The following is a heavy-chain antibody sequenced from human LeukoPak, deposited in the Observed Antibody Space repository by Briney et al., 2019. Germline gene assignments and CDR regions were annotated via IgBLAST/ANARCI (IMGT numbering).Heavy chain of an antibody. V-gene: IGHV1-18*01. J-gene: IGHJ4*02. Sequence: ASVKVSCKASGYTFTSYGISWVRQAPGQGLEWMGRISGHSGNTHYAQSLQGRVTMTLDTSATTAYMELRSLTSDDTAVYYCARGLGYCDSTSCYGELPGDYWSQGTLVTVSS. D-gene: IGHD2-2*01. CDR3: ARGLGYCDSTSCYGELPGDY. CDR2: ISGHSGNT. CDR1: GYTFTSYG.